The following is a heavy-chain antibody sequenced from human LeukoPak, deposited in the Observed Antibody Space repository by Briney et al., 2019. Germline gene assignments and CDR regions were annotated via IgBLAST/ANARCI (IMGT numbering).Heavy chain of an antibody. V-gene: IGHV4-30-4*01. CDR3: ARAWFGEYRPYYFDY. D-gene: IGHD3-10*01. J-gene: IGHJ4*02. CDR2: IYYSGST. CDR1: GGSISSGDYY. Sequence: PSQTLSLTCTVSGGSISSGDYYWSWIRQPPGKGLEWIGYIYYSGSTYYNPSLKSRVTISVDTSKNQFSLKLSSVTAADTAVYYCARAWFGEYRPYYFDYWGQGTLVTVSS.